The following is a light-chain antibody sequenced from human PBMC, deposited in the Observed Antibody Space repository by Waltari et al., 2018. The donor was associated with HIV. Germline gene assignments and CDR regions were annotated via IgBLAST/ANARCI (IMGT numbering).Light chain of an antibody. Sequence: DIVMTQSPDSLAVSLGERATINCKSSQSVLHISNNMNYLAWYQQKPGQPPKLLIYWASTRESGVPDRFSGGGSGTDFTLTISSLQAEDVAVYYCQQYYTTSLFTFGPGTKVDIK. CDR2: WAS. CDR3: QQYYTTSLFT. CDR1: QSVLHISNNMNY. V-gene: IGKV4-1*01. J-gene: IGKJ3*01.